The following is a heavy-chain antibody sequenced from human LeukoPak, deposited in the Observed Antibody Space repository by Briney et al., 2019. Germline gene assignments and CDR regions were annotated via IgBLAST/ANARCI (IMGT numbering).Heavy chain of an antibody. CDR1: GFTFSSYW. V-gene: IGHV3-7*01. CDR3: ASAAGGEWLFLDY. D-gene: IGHD3-3*01. J-gene: IGHJ4*02. Sequence: GWSLRLSCAASGFTFSSYWMSWVRQAPGKGLEWVANIKQDGSEKYYVDSVKGRFTISRDNAKNSLYLQMNSLRAEDTAVYYCASAAGGEWLFLDYWGQGTLVTVSS. CDR2: IKQDGSEK.